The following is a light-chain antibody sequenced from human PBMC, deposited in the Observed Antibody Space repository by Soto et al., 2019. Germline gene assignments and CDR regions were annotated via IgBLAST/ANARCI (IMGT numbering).Light chain of an antibody. Sequence: QSVLTQPASVSASPGQSITISCTGTTSDFSRYNYVAWYQQLPGKAPKLLIFEVSNRPSGVSDRFSGSKSGNTASLTISGLQSDDEADYYCSSYTASTTLFLFGTGTKVTVL. J-gene: IGLJ1*01. V-gene: IGLV2-14*01. CDR1: TSDFSRYNY. CDR2: EVS. CDR3: SSYTASTTLFL.